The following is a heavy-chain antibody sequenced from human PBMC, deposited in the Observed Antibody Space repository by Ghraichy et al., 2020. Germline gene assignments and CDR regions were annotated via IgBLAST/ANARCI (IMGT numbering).Heavy chain of an antibody. CDR2: IYYSGST. J-gene: IGHJ4*02. CDR3: AREPEC. Sequence: GSLRLSCTVSGGSITNYYWSWIRQPPGKGLEWIGYIYYSGSTNYNPSLESRVTISVDTSKNQFSLKLTSVTAADTAVYYCAREPECWGQGTLVTVSS. V-gene: IGHV4-59*01. CDR1: GGSITNYY. D-gene: IGHD1-14*01.